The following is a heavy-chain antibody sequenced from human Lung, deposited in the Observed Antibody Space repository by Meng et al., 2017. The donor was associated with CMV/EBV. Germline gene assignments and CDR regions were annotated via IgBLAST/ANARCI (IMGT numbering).Heavy chain of an antibody. Sequence: GESXKISCVASGFSFSDYYMTWIRQAPGKGLEWVSYISGGGNTINYADSVTGRFTISRDNAKNSLYLQMNSLRAEETGVYYCARDQLELRKAGDYWGQGTLVTVSS. CDR2: ISGGGNTI. CDR1: GFSFSDYY. J-gene: IGHJ4*02. V-gene: IGHV3-11*01. D-gene: IGHD1-7*01. CDR3: ARDQLELRKAGDY.